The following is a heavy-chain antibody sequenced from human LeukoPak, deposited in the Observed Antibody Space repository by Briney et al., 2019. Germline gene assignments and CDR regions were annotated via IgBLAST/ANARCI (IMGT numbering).Heavy chain of an antibody. D-gene: IGHD3-22*01. CDR3: ARVEYYDSSGYSY. Sequence: PGGSLRLSCAASGFTFSSYSMNWVRQAPGKGLEWVSSISSSSSYIYYADSVKGRFTISRDNAKSSLYLQMNSLRAEDTAVYYCARVEYYDSSGYSYWGQGTLVTVSS. CDR2: ISSSSSYI. CDR1: GFTFSSYS. V-gene: IGHV3-21*01. J-gene: IGHJ4*02.